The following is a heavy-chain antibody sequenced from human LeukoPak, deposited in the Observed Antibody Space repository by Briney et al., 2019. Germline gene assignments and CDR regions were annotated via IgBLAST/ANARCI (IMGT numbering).Heavy chain of an antibody. Sequence: ASVKVSCKAPGYTFTCYDMHWVGQAPGQGREWRGWINPNSGGTNYAQKFQGSVTMTRHTSISTAYMELSRLRSDDTAVYYCARGSDDFWSGYSPSYWGQGTLVTVSS. CDR1: GYTFTCYD. CDR2: INPNSGGT. CDR3: ARGSDDFWSGYSPSY. J-gene: IGHJ4*02. V-gene: IGHV1-2*02. D-gene: IGHD3-3*01.